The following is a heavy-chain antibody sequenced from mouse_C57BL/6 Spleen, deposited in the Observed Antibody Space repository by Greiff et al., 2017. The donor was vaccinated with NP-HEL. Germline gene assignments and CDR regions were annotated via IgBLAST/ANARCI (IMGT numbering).Heavy chain of an antibody. Sequence: EVKLVESGGGLVQPKGSLKLSCAASGFTFNTYAMHWVRQAPGKGLEWVARIRSKSSNYATYYADSVKDRFTISRDDSQSMLYLQMNNLKTEDTAMYYCVRSSRVYYDYGGGWYFDVWGTGTTVTVSS. V-gene: IGHV10-3*01. J-gene: IGHJ1*03. CDR1: GFTFNTYA. D-gene: IGHD2-4*01. CDR2: IRSKSSNYAT. CDR3: VRSSRVYYDYGGGWYFDV.